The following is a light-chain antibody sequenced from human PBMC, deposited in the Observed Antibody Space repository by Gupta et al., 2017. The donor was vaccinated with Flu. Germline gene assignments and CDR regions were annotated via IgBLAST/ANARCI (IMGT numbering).Light chain of an antibody. CDR1: SSDVGGYNY. J-gene: IGLJ2*01. V-gene: IGLV2-14*01. Sequence: SITISCTGTSSDVGGYNYVSWYQQHPAKAPNLMIYEVSQWPSGDSPRFSGSKSGNTASLTISGRPEEDEADYYCSSDTSSGNVVFGGGTKLSVL. CDR3: SSDTSSGNVV. CDR2: EVS.